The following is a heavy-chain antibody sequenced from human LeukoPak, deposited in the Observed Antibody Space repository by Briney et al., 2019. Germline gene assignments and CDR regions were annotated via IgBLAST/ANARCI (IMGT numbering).Heavy chain of an antibody. D-gene: IGHD4-23*01. CDR3: ARDPATTVVTPYDY. Sequence: GASVKVSCKASGYTFTSYGISWVRQAPGQGLEWMGWISAYNGNTNYAQKLQGRVTMTTDTSTSTAYMELRSLRSDDTAVYYCARDPATTVVTPYDYWGQGTLVTVSS. CDR2: ISAYNGNT. V-gene: IGHV1-18*01. J-gene: IGHJ4*02. CDR1: GYTFTSYG.